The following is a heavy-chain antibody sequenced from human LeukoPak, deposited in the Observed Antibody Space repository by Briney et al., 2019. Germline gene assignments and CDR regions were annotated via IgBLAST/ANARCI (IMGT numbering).Heavy chain of an antibody. V-gene: IGHV4-38-2*02. J-gene: IGHJ4*02. D-gene: IGHD2-15*01. Sequence: SETLSLTCTVSGYSVSSGYYWAWMRQPPGKGLEWIGSINHSGSTYYNPSLKSRVTVSVDTSKNQVSLRLSSVTAADTAVYYCARVCSSGRCLDYWGQGTLVTVSS. CDR1: GYSVSSGYY. CDR2: INHSGST. CDR3: ARVCSSGRCLDY.